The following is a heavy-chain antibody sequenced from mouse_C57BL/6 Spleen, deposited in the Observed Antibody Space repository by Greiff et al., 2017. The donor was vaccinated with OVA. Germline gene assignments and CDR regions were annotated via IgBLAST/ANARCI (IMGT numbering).Heavy chain of an antibody. CDR2: IYPGDGDT. Sequence: QVQLQQSGPELVKPGASVKISCKASGYAFSSSWLNWVKQRPGKGLEWIGRIYPGDGDTNYNGKFKGKATLTADKSSSTAYMQLSSLTSEDSAVYFCARSGIYLVYCDYWGQGTTLTVSS. J-gene: IGHJ2*01. CDR3: ARSGIYLVYCDY. V-gene: IGHV1-82*01. D-gene: IGHD2-1*01. CDR1: GYAFSSSW.